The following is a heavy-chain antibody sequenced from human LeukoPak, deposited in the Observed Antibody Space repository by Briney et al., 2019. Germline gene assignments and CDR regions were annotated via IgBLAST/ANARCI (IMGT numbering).Heavy chain of an antibody. Sequence: GGSLRLSCVASGLTFNSHSMSWVRQAPGMGLEWVSVVSTNGDVTFYADSVKGRFTISRDNSKNTLFLQMNGLRAEDTAVYYCAKLSLSGRSQSADYWGQGTLVTVSS. CDR1: GLTFNSHS. CDR3: AKLSLSGRSQSADY. D-gene: IGHD3-10*01. CDR2: VSTNGDVT. V-gene: IGHV3-23*01. J-gene: IGHJ4*02.